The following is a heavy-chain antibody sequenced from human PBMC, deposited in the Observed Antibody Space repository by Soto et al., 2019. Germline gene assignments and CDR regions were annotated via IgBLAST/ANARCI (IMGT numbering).Heavy chain of an antibody. CDR1: GFTFSSYS. Sequence: GGSLRLSCAASGFTFSSYSMNWVRQAPGKGLEWVSSISSSSSYIYYADSVKGRFTISRDNAKNSLYLQMNSLRAEDTAVYYCARDFDFWIGYYYYGMDGWGQGTTVTVSS. CDR2: ISSSSSYI. V-gene: IGHV3-21*01. D-gene: IGHD3-3*01. J-gene: IGHJ6*02. CDR3: ARDFDFWIGYYYYGMDG.